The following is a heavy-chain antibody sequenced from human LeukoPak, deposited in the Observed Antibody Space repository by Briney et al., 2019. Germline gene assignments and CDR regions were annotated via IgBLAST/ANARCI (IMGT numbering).Heavy chain of an antibody. CDR1: GFTFSSSY. CDR3: AKEGGVLLWFGELLLNAFDI. V-gene: IGHV3-23*01. CDR2: ISGSGGST. Sequence: AGGSLRLSCAASGFTFSSSYMSWVRQAPGKGLEWVSAISGSGGSTYYADSVKGRFTISRDNSKNTLYLQMNSLRAEDTAVYYCAKEGGVLLWFGELLLNAFDIWGQGTMVTVSS. D-gene: IGHD3-10*01. J-gene: IGHJ3*02.